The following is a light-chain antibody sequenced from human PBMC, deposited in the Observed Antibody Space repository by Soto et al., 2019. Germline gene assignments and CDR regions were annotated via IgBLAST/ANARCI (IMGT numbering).Light chain of an antibody. Sequence: EILLTQSPGTLSLSPGETATLSCRASQSVTSTYLAWYQQRPGQSPRLIIYGGSTRATGFPDRFSGGGSGTDFTLPISRLEPEDSAVYDCHCQQFDSSRIYSFGQGTKLEI. V-gene: IGKV3-20*01. CDR3: QQFDSSRIYS. CDR1: QSVTSTY. CDR2: GGS. J-gene: IGKJ2*03.